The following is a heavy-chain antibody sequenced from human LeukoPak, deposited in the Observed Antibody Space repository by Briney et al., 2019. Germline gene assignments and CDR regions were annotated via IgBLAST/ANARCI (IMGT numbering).Heavy chain of an antibody. CDR1: GYTFTSYG. D-gene: IGHD2-2*01. CDR2: ISAYNGNT. V-gene: IGHV1-18*01. CDR3: AREGEYQLLHYYYYYYGMDV. J-gene: IGHJ6*02. Sequence: ASVNVSCKASGYTFTSYGISWVRQAPGQGLEWMGWISAYNGNTNYAQKLQGRVTMTTDTSTSTAYMELRSLRSDDTAVYYCAREGEYQLLHYYYYYYGMDVWGQGTTVTVSS.